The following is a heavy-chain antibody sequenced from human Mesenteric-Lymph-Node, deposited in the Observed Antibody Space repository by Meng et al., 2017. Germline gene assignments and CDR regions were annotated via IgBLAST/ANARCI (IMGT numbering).Heavy chain of an antibody. J-gene: IGHJ4*02. Sequence: QVPLQGSGPGLVKLSGTLSLPCAVSCGSISTYYWSWIRQPPGKGLEWIGNNYYSGSTNYNPSLASRVTISVDSSKNQFSLKLSSVTAADTAVYYCARHQNGGTYPLDYWGQGTLVTVSS. CDR2: NYYSGST. D-gene: IGHD3-16*02. CDR3: ARHQNGGTYPLDY. CDR1: CGSISTYY. V-gene: IGHV4-59*08.